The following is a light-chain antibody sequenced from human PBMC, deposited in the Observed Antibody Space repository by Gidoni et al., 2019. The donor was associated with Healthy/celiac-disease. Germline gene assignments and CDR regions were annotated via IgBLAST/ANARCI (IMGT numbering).Light chain of an antibody. J-gene: IGLJ2*01. CDR2: QDS. CDR1: KLGDKY. V-gene: IGLV3-1*01. CDR3: QAWDSSTVV. Sequence: SYELTQPPSVSVSPGQTASITCPGDKLGDKYACWYQQKPGQSPVLVIYQDSKRPSGIPERFSGSNSGNTATLTISGTQAMDEADYYCQAWDSSTVVFGGTGTKLTVL.